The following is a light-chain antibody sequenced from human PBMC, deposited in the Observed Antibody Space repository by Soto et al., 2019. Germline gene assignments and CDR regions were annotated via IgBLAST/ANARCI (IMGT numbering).Light chain of an antibody. V-gene: IGLV1-40*01. CDR2: GNS. Sequence: QSVLTQPPSVSGAPGQRVTISCTGSSSNIGAGYDVHWYRQLPGTAPKLLIYGNSNRPSGVPDRFSGSKSGTSASLAITGLQAKDEADYYCQSYDSSLSGVGFGGGTKLTVL. J-gene: IGLJ2*01. CDR1: SSNIGAGYD. CDR3: QSYDSSLSGVG.